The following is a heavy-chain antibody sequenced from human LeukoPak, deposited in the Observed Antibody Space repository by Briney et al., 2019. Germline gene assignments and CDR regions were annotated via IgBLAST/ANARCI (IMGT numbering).Heavy chain of an antibody. D-gene: IGHD6-19*01. CDR2: INSDGSST. V-gene: IGHV3-74*01. J-gene: IGHJ4*02. Sequence: PGGSLRLSCAASGFTFSSYWMHWVRQAPGKGLVWVSRINSDGSSTSYADSVKGRFTISRDNAENSLYLQMNSLRTEDTALYYCAKGGGWLHDPLDYWGQGTLVTVSS. CDR3: AKGGGWLHDPLDY. CDR1: GFTFSSYW.